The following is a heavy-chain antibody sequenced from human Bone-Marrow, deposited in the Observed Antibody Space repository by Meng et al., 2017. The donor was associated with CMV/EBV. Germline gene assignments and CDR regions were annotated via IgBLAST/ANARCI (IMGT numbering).Heavy chain of an antibody. CDR3: ARSPRHCTSTGCYSLGNDY. J-gene: IGHJ4*02. D-gene: IGHD2-2*01. Sequence: GESLKISCAASGCTFSSYAMHWVRQAPGKGLEWVAVISYDGSNKYYADSVKGRFTISRDNSKNTLYLQMNSLRGEDTAVYYCARSPRHCTSTGCYSLGNDYWGQGTLVTVSS. CDR1: GCTFSSYA. V-gene: IGHV3-30-3*01. CDR2: ISYDGSNK.